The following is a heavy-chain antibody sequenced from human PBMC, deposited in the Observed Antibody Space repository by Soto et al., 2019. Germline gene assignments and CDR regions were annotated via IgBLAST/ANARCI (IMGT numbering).Heavy chain of an antibody. D-gene: IGHD3-10*01. V-gene: IGHV4-39*01. CDR2: IYYSGST. Sequence: QLQLQESGPGLVKPSETLSLTCTVSGGSISSSSYYWGWIRQPPGKGLEWIGNIYYSGSTHYNPSLESRVTISVDTSKNQFSLKLTSVTAADTAVYYCARHFLYNYGDRQARFDYWGQGTLVTVSS. CDR1: GGSISSSSYY. J-gene: IGHJ4*02. CDR3: ARHFLYNYGDRQARFDY.